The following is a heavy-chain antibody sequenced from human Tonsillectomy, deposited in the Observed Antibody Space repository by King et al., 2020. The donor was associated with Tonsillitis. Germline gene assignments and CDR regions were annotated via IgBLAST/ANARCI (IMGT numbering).Heavy chain of an antibody. Sequence: ITLKESGPTLVKPPQTLTLTCTFSGFSLSTSGVGVGWIRQPPGKALEWLALIYWNDDKRYSPSLKSRLTITKDTSKNQVVLTMTNMDPVDTATYYCAAGFEAVDYWGQGALVTVSS. J-gene: IGHJ4*02. CDR1: GFSLSTSGVG. CDR3: AAGFEAVDY. CDR2: IYWNDDK. V-gene: IGHV2-5*01.